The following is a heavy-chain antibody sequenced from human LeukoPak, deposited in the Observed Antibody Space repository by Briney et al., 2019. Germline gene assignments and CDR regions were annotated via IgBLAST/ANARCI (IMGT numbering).Heavy chain of an antibody. V-gene: IGHV4-34*01. D-gene: IGHD1-26*01. CDR1: GGSFSGYY. Sequence: SETLSLTCAVYGGSFSGYYWSWIRQPPGKGLEWIGEINHSGSTNYNPSLKSRVTISVDTSKNQFSLKLSSVTAAGTAVYYCARERGGSYSWGQGTLVTVPS. J-gene: IGHJ4*02. CDR3: ARERGGSYS. CDR2: INHSGST.